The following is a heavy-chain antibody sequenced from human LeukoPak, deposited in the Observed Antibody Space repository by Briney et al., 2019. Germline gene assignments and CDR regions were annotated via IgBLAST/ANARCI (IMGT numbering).Heavy chain of an antibody. J-gene: IGHJ1*01. CDR1: GFTFSSYA. CDR2: ISYDGSNK. V-gene: IGHV3-30-3*01. CDR3: ARDEQIVGATIPFHH. Sequence: GGSLRLSCAASGFTFSSYAMHWVRQAPGKGLEWVAVISYDGSNKYYADSVKGRFTISRDNSKNTLYLQMNSLRPEDTAVYSCARDEQIVGATIPFHHWGQGTLVAVSS. D-gene: IGHD1-26*01.